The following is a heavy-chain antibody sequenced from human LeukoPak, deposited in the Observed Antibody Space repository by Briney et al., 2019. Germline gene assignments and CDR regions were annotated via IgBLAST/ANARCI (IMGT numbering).Heavy chain of an antibody. Sequence: QSGGPLSFSCAAPGLTLIGSAMPWVRKASGKGLEWVGRFRSKINSYGTTYAASVKGRFTISRDDSKNTAYLQMNSLKTEDTAVYYCTRLGYCNSDSCYHYWGQGTLVTVSS. CDR3: TRLGYCNSDSCYHY. CDR2: FRSKINSYGT. CDR1: GLTLIGSA. J-gene: IGHJ4*02. D-gene: IGHD2-15*01. V-gene: IGHV3-73*01.